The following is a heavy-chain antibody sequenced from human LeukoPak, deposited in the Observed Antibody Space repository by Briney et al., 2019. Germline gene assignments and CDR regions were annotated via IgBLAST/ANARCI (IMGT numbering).Heavy chain of an antibody. V-gene: IGHV1-2*02. CDR3: ARGVTDIVLMVYAIGKNWFDP. Sequence: GASVKVSCKASGYTFTGYYMHWVRQAPGQGLEWMGWINPNSGGTNYAQKFQGRVTMTRDTSISTAYMELSRLRSDDTAVYYCARGVTDIVLMVYAIGKNWFDPWGQGTLVTVSS. D-gene: IGHD2-8*01. CDR1: GYTFTGYY. J-gene: IGHJ5*02. CDR2: INPNSGGT.